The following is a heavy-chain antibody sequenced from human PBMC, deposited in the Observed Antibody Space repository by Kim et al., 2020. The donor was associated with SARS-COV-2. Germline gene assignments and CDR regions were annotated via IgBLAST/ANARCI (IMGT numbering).Heavy chain of an antibody. V-gene: IGHV3-48*02. J-gene: IGHJ4*01. CDR3: VRDNEFCSGDCYSADY. D-gene: IGHD2-21*01. Sequence: GGSLRLSCAASGFTFSAFSMNWVRQAPGKGLEWVSFISSYGGTIYYADSVKGRFTRSRDDARNSLYLQMNNLRDEDTAVYYCVRDNEFCSGDCYSADYWGHGTLVAVSS. CDR1: GFTFSAFS. CDR2: ISSYGGTI.